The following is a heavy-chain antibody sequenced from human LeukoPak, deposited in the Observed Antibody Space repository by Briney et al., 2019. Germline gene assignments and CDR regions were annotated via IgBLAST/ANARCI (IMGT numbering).Heavy chain of an antibody. Sequence: KLSETLSLTCTVSGVSNYWSWIRQPPGKGLEWIRYIHYSGSTCYNPSLKSRVTISIDTSKNQFSLKLNSVTAADTAVYYCARFRGGVVTAILAWGQGTLVTVSS. J-gene: IGHJ5*02. CDR1: GVSNY. D-gene: IGHD2-21*02. CDR2: IHYSGST. CDR3: ARFRGGVVTAILA. V-gene: IGHV4-59*01.